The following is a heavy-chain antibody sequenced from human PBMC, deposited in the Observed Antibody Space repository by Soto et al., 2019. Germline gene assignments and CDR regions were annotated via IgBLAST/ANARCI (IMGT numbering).Heavy chain of an antibody. Sequence: SQTLSLTCAISGDSVSSNSAAWNWIRQSPSRGLEWLGRTYYRSKWYNDYAVSVKSRITINPDTSKNQFSLQLNSVTPEGTAVYYCARTLISSSWYTGINYYYGMDVWGQGTTVTVSS. J-gene: IGHJ6*02. D-gene: IGHD6-13*01. V-gene: IGHV6-1*01. CDR2: TYYRSKWYN. CDR1: GDSVSSNSAA. CDR3: ARTLISSSWYTGINYYYGMDV.